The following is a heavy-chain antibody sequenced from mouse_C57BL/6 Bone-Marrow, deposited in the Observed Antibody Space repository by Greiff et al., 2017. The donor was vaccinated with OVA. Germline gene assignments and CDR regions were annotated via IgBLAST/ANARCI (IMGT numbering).Heavy chain of an antibody. CDR1: GYSFTGFF. Sequence: VQLQQSGPELVKPGDSVKISCKASGYSFTGFFMNWVMQSHGKSLEWIGRINPYNGDTFYNQKFKGKATLTVDKSSSTAHMELRSLTSEDSAVYDCAIYYGHHGRYYFDYWGQGTTLTVSS. D-gene: IGHD2-1*01. J-gene: IGHJ2*01. CDR2: INPYNGDT. V-gene: IGHV1-20*01. CDR3: AIYYGHHGRYYFDY.